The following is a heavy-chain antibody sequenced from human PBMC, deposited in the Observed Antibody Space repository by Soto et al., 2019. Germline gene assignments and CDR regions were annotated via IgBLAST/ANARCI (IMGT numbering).Heavy chain of an antibody. CDR3: VYRRSHYDGSGSFHNWFDP. V-gene: IGHV2-5*02. J-gene: IGHJ5*02. Sequence: QITLKESGPTLVKPTQTLTLTCTFSGFSLSTSGVAVGWIRQPPGKALDWLALIYWDDDKRYSSSLKSRLTITKDDSKNQVVLTVTNVDPADTATYYCVYRRSHYDGSGSFHNWFDPWGQGTLVTVSS. CDR2: IYWDDDK. CDR1: GFSLSTSGVA. D-gene: IGHD3-10*01.